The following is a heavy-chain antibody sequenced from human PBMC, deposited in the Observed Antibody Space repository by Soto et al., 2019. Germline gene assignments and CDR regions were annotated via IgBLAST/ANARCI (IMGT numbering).Heavy chain of an antibody. D-gene: IGHD2-15*01. J-gene: IGHJ6*02. V-gene: IGHV3-23*01. CDR2: ISGSGGST. CDR1: GFTFSSYA. CDR3: ARADGAVVVLYYYYGMDV. Sequence: GSLRLSCAASGFTFSSYAMSWVRQAPGKGLEWVSAISGSGGSTYYADSVKGRFTISRDNSKNSLYLQMNSLRDEDTAVYYCARADGAVVVLYYYYGMDVWGQGTTVTVSS.